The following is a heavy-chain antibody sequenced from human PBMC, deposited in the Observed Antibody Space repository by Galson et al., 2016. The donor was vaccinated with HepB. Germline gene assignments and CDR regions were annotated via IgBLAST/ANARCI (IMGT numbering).Heavy chain of an antibody. CDR1: GFTFNAYA. D-gene: IGHD3-22*01. CDR2: ITGNGGTT. CDR3: AKRDYSDSDGYLPLFDR. Sequence: SLRLSCAASGFTFNAYAMSWVRQAPGKGPEWVSAITGNGGTTYYTDSVKGRFTISRDNSMNTLYLQMNSLRVDDTAVYYCAKRDYSDSDGYLPLFDRWGQGTLVTVAS. J-gene: IGHJ4*02. V-gene: IGHV3-23*01.